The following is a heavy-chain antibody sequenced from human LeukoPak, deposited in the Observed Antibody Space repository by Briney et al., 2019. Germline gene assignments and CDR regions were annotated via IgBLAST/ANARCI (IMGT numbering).Heavy chain of an antibody. CDR2: INWNGGST. V-gene: IGHV3-20*04. CDR3: ARRDIVVVPAAIIGAFDI. J-gene: IGHJ3*02. D-gene: IGHD2-2*02. CDR1: GFTFDDYG. Sequence: GGSLRLSCAASGFTFDDYGMSWVRQAPGKGLEWVSGINWNGGSTGYADSVKGRFTISRDNAKNSLYLQMNSLRAEDTALYYCARRDIVVVPAAIIGAFDIWGQGTMVTVSS.